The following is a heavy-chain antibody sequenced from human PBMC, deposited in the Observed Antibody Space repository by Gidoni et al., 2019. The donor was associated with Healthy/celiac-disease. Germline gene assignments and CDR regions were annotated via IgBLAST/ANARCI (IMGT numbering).Heavy chain of an antibody. CDR3: ARELRYFDWLLYYGMDV. V-gene: IGHV1-8*01. D-gene: IGHD3-9*01. Sequence: GAEVKKPGASVKVSCKASGYTFTSYDINWVRQATGQGLEWMGWMNPNSGNTGYAQKFQGRVTMTRNTSISTAYMELSSLRSEDTAVYYCARELRYFDWLLYYGMDVWGQGTTVTVSS. J-gene: IGHJ6*02. CDR1: GYTFTSYD. CDR2: MNPNSGNT.